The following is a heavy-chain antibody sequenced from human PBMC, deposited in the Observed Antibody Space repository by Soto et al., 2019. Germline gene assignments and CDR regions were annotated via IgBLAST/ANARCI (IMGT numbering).Heavy chain of an antibody. V-gene: IGHV1-3*01. CDR1: GYTFTSYA. D-gene: IGHD5-12*01. Sequence: ASVNVSCKASGYTFTSYAMHWVRQAPGQRLEWMGWINAGNGNTKYSQKFQGRVTITRDTSASTAYMELSSLRSEDTAVYYCARILLATIGVGAFDIWGQGTMVTVSS. J-gene: IGHJ3*02. CDR2: INAGNGNT. CDR3: ARILLATIGVGAFDI.